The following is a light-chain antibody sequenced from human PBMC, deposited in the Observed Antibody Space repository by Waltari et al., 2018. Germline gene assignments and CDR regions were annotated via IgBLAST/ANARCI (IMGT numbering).Light chain of an antibody. CDR3: QCYDSSLSAYV. Sequence: VLTQPPSVSGAPGQTVTVSCTGTTSNIGAGSDVQWYQQPTGTAPKLLIHGNYFRPSGVPDRFSGSKSGMSSSLFITGLQADDEADYYCQCYDSSLSAYVFGSGTHVTVL. CDR1: TSNIGAGSD. V-gene: IGLV1-40*01. J-gene: IGLJ1*01. CDR2: GNY.